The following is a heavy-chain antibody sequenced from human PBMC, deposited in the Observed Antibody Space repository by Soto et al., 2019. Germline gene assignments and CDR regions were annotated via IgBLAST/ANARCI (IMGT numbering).Heavy chain of an antibody. CDR3: AFLAQEQDYYGMDV. D-gene: IGHD1-26*01. CDR2: IYHSGST. CDR1: GGSISSGGYS. J-gene: IGHJ6*02. Sequence: SETLSLTCAVSGGSISSGGYSWSWIRQPPGKGLEWIGYIYHSGSTYYNPSLKGRVTISVDRSKNQFSLKLSSVTAAETAVYYCAFLAQEQDYYGMDVWGQGTTVTVSS. V-gene: IGHV4-30-2*01.